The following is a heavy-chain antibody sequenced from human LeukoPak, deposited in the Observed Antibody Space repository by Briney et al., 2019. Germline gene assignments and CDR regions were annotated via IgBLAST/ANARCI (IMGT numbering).Heavy chain of an antibody. V-gene: IGHV4-31*03. J-gene: IGHJ3*02. D-gene: IGHD6-13*01. CDR3: ARQSSSSWSGAFDI. Sequence: TSETLSLTCTVSGGSISSGGYYWSWIRQHPGKGLEWIGYIYYSGSTYYNPSLKSRVTISVDTSKNQFSLKLSSVTAADTAVYYCARQSSSSWSGAFDIWGQGTMVTVSS. CDR2: IYYSGST. CDR1: GGSISSGGYY.